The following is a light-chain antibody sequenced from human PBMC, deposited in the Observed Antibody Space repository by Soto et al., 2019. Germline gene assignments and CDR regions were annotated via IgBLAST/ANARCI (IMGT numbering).Light chain of an antibody. CDR1: QSISSW. J-gene: IGKJ5*01. CDR3: QQSYSTPGT. CDR2: DAS. V-gene: IGKV1-5*01. Sequence: DIQMTQSPSTLSASVGDRVTITCRASQSISSWLAWYQQKPGKAPKLLIYDASSLESGVPSRFSGSGSGTEFTLTISSLQVEDSATYYCQQSYSTPGTFGQGTRLEIK.